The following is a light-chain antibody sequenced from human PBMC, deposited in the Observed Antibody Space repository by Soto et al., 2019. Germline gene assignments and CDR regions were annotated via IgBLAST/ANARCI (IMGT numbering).Light chain of an antibody. J-gene: IGKJ1*01. CDR2: GAS. CDR3: QHYGSNCTWT. V-gene: IGKV3-15*01. CDR1: QSVSSN. Sequence: RVMTQSPATLSVSPGERATLSCRASQSVSSNLAWYQQKPGQAPRLPIYGASTRATGIPARFSGSGAGTEFTLTISRLQPEDFAVYYCQHYGSNCTWTFGQGTKVDIK.